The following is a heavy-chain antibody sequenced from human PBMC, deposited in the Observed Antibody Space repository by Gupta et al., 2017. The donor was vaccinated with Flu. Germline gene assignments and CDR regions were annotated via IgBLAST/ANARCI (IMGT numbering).Heavy chain of an antibody. Sequence: QVQLQESGPGLVKPSETLSLTCAVSGYSLSSGYYCVWIRQSPGKGLEWMGSIYHSGSTYYNPSLKSRLTISVDTAKNQFSLKLSSVTAADTAVFYCARGSSSSNWYSGDYFNYWGQGTLVTVSS. CDR1: GYSLSSGYY. CDR2: IYHSGST. J-gene: IGHJ4*02. CDR3: ARGSSSSNWYSGDYFNY. V-gene: IGHV4-38-2*01. D-gene: IGHD6-13*01.